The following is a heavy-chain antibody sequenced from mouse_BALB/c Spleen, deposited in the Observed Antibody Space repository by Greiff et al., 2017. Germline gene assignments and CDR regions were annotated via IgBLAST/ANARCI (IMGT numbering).Heavy chain of an antibody. CDR1: GYSFTSYW. CDR3: ARNPLKAYFDY. CDR2: IDPSDSET. V-gene: IGHV1S126*01. J-gene: IGHJ2*01. D-gene: IGHD6-1*01. Sequence: QVQLQQSGPQLVRPGASVKISCKASGYSFTSYWMHWVKQRPGQGLEWIGMIDPSDSETRLNQKFKDKATLTVDKSSSTAYMQLSSPTSEDSAVYYCARNPLKAYFDYWGQGTTLTVSS.